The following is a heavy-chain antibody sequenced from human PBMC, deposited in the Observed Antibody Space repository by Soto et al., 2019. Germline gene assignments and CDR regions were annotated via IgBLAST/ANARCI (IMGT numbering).Heavy chain of an antibody. D-gene: IGHD6-19*01. J-gene: IGHJ3*02. CDR3: ARDLYYSSGRYFDHDAFDI. CDR2: ISPHNERT. Sequence: QLVQSGADVKKPGASVKVSCKASGYNFTSYGISWVRQAPGQGLEWMGWISPHNERTKYARRFQDRVTMTTETPTSTVYMELGSLRSDDTAVYYCARDLYYSSGRYFDHDAFDIWGQGTVVTVSS. CDR1: GYNFTSYG. V-gene: IGHV1-18*01.